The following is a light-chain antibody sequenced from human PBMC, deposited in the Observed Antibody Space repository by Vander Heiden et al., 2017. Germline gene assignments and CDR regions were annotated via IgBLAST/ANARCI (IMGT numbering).Light chain of an antibody. CDR3: SSYTSSSTLV. CDR2: DVS. V-gene: IGLV2-14*01. J-gene: IGLJ2*01. CDR1: SSDVGGYNF. Sequence: QSALTQPASVSGSPGRSITISCTGTSSDVGGYNFVSWYQQHPGKAPKLMIYDVSNRPSGVSNRFSGSKSGTTASLTISGLKAEDEADYYCSSYTSSSTLVFGGGTKLTVL.